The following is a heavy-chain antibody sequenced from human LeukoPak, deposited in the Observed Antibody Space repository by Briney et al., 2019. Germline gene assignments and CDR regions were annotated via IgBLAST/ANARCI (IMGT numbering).Heavy chain of an antibody. CDR1: GFTFNSYW. D-gene: IGHD3-22*01. J-gene: IGHJ4*02. Sequence: PGGSLRLSCVASGFTFNSYWMSWVRQAPGKGLEWVGRVKSKNDGGTIDYAAAVKDRFIISRDDSKNMLYLQMDSLKTEDTAMYYCTTPDSRGSGSKWSLNHWGQGTPVTVSS. CDR3: TTPDSRGSGSKWSLNH. V-gene: IGHV3-15*01. CDR2: VKSKNDGGTI.